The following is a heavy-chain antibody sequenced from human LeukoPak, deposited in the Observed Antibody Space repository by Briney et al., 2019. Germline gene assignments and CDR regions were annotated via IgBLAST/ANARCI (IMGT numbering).Heavy chain of an antibody. Sequence: TGGSLRLSCAASGFTFSIYWMSWVRQAPGKGLEWVANIKQDGSEKYYVDSVKGRFTISRDNAKNSLYLQMNSLRAEDTAVYYCARVDGYAVATWGQGTLVTVSS. CDR1: GFTFSIYW. CDR2: IKQDGSEK. CDR3: ARVDGYAVAT. J-gene: IGHJ5*02. V-gene: IGHV3-7*01. D-gene: IGHD5-24*01.